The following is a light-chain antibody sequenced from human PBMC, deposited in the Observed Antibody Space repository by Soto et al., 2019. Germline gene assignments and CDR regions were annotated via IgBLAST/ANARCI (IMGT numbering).Light chain of an antibody. Sequence: EIVLTQSPATLSLSPGESATLSCRASQSLNSYLAWYQHKPGQAPRLLMYDASKRANGIPARFSGSGSGTDFTLSISSLEPEDFAVYYCQQRTDWPPWTFGQGTKVDIK. V-gene: IGKV3-11*01. CDR2: DAS. CDR3: QQRTDWPPWT. CDR1: QSLNSY. J-gene: IGKJ1*01.